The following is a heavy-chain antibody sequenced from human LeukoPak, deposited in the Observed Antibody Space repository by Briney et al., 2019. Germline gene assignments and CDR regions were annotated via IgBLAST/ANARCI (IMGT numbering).Heavy chain of an antibody. J-gene: IGHJ4*02. V-gene: IGHV4-59*01. CDR3: AMRAGTNFDY. CDR1: GGFLTSYY. CDR2: IYYSGST. D-gene: IGHD6-19*01. Sequence: SETLSLPYTVCGGFLTSYYWSWIRQPPGKGLEWIGYIYYSGSTNYNPSLKSRVTISVDTSKNQFSLKLSSVTAADPAVYYCAMRAGTNFDYWGQGTLVTVSS.